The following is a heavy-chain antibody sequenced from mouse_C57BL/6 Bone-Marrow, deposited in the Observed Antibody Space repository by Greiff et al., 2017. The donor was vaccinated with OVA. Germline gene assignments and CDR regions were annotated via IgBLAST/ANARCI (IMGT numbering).Heavy chain of an antibody. D-gene: IGHD4-1*01. J-gene: IGHJ2*01. CDR3: ASTGFIDY. CDR1: GFTFSSYA. V-gene: IGHV5-4*03. Sequence: EVKVVESGGGLVKPGGSLKLSCAASGFTFSSYAMSWVRQTPEKRLEWVATISDGGSYTYYPDNVKGRFTISRDNAKNNLYLQMSHLKSEDTAMYYCASTGFIDYWGQGTTLTVSS. CDR2: ISDGGSYT.